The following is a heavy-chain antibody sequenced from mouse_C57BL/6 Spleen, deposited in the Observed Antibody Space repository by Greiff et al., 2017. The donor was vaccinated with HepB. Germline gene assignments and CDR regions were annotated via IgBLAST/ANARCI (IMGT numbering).Heavy chain of an antibody. CDR2: INPSTGGT. CDR3: ARGGAQAFDY. D-gene: IGHD3-2*02. V-gene: IGHV1-42*01. Sequence: DVKLQESGPELVKPGSSVKISCKASGYSFTGYYMNWVKQSPEKSLEWIGEINPSTGGTTYNQKFKAKATLTVDKSSSTAYMQLKSLTSEDSAVYYCARGGAQAFDYWGQGTTLTVSS. J-gene: IGHJ2*01. CDR1: GYSFTGYY.